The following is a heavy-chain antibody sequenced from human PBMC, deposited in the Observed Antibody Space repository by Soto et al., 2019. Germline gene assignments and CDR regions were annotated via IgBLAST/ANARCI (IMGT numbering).Heavy chain of an antibody. V-gene: IGHV3-21*01. Sequence: GGSLRLSCAASGFIFSNYAMSWVRQAPGKGLEWVSSISSSSSFIYYADSVKGRFTISRDNAKNSLYLQMNSLRAEDTAMFYCARSYDILTGYSGFDYWGQGTLVTVSS. D-gene: IGHD3-9*01. CDR3: ARSYDILTGYSGFDY. CDR1: GFIFSNYA. CDR2: ISSSSSFI. J-gene: IGHJ4*02.